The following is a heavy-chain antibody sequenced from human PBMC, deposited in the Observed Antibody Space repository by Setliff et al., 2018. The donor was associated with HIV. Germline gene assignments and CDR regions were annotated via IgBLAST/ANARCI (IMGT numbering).Heavy chain of an antibody. D-gene: IGHD3-22*01. V-gene: IGHV3-21*01. CDR2: ISSSSSYI. CDR3: AREDSSGYSFNV. CDR1: GFTFSSYS. J-gene: IGHJ3*01. Sequence: PGGSLRLSCAASGFTFSSYSMNWVRQAPGKGLEWVSSISSSSSYIYYADSVKGRFSISRDNAKNSLYLQMNSLRVEDTAVYYCAREDSSGYSFNVWGQGTMVTVSS.